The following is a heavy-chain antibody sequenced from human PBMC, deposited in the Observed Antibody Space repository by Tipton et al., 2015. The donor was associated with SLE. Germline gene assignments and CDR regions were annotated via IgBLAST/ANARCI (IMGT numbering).Heavy chain of an antibody. Sequence: LSLTCAASGFTFSDYYMSWIRQAPGKGLEWVSYISSSSSYTNYADSVKGRFTISRDNAKNSLYLQMNSLRAEDTAVYYCARDRHRTGFLEWLNAFDIWGQGTMVTVSS. CDR1: GFTFSDYY. J-gene: IGHJ3*02. D-gene: IGHD3-3*01. V-gene: IGHV3-11*05. CDR3: ARDRHRTGFLEWLNAFDI. CDR2: ISSSSSYT.